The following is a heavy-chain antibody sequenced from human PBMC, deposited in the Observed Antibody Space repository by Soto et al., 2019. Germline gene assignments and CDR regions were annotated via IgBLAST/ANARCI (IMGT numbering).Heavy chain of an antibody. J-gene: IGHJ4*02. CDR3: AKRLSIAAAAGPFDY. V-gene: IGHV3-23*01. Sequence: PGGSLRLSCAASGFTFSSYAMSWVRQAPGKGLEWVSAISGSGGRTYYADSVKGRFTISRDNSKNTLYLQMNSLRAEDTAVYYCAKRLSIAAAAGPFDYCGPGPLLTLSS. CDR1: GFTFSSYA. D-gene: IGHD6-13*01. CDR2: ISGSGGRT.